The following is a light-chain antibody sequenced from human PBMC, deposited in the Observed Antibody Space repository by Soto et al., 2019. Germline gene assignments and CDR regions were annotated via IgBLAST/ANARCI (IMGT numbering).Light chain of an antibody. J-gene: IGKJ5*01. Sequence: EIVLTHSPSTLSLSPGSRATLSCRASQSVRSYLAWYQKKPGQAPRLLIYDASNRATGIPARLRGSGYGTDLTITISSMKNEDFATYYCQQSYSTTITFGHGTRLEI. V-gene: IGKV3-11*01. CDR3: QQSYSTTIT. CDR2: DAS. CDR1: QSVRSY.